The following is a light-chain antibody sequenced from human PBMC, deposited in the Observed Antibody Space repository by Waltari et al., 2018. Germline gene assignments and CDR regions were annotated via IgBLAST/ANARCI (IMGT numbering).Light chain of an antibody. V-gene: IGLV2-14*03. J-gene: IGLJ3*02. CDR2: DVS. CDR3: SSYTTSGRV. CDR1: SSDVAVNNY. Sequence: QPALTQPASVSGPPGQSITFSCTGNSSDVAVNNYVNWYHQHPGKAPKLMIYDVSNRPSGVTNRFSGSKSGNTASLTISELQAEDEADYYCSSYTTSGRVYGGGTKLTVL.